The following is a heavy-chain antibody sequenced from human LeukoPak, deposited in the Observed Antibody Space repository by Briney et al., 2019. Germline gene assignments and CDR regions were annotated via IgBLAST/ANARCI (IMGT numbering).Heavy chain of an antibody. CDR2: FDPEDGET. J-gene: IGHJ1*01. D-gene: IGHD3-3*01. V-gene: IGHV1-24*01. Sequence: ASVKVSCKVSGYTLTELSMHWVRQAPGKGLEWMGGFDPEDGETIYAQKFQGRVTMTEDTSTDTAYMELSSLRSEDTAVYYCATGLPYYDSWSGPAMARYFQHWGQGTLVTVSS. CDR1: GYTLTELS. CDR3: ATGLPYYDSWSGPAMARYFQH.